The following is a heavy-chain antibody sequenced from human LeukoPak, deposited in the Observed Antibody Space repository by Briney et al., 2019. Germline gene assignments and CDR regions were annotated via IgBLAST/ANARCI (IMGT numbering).Heavy chain of an antibody. CDR1: GGSFSGCY. CDR2: INHSGST. V-gene: IGHV4-34*01. CDR3: ARRLRDIVVVPAAMGPYNWFDP. Sequence: PSETLSLTCAVYGGSFSGCYWSWIRQPPGKGLEWIGEINHSGSTNYNPSLKSRVTISVDTSKNQFSLKLSSVTAADTAVYYCARRLRDIVVVPAAMGPYNWFDPWGQGTLVTVSS. D-gene: IGHD2-2*01. J-gene: IGHJ5*02.